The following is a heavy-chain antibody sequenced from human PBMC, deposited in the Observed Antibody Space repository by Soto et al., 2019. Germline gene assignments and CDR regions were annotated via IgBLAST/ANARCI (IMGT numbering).Heavy chain of an antibody. V-gene: IGHV3-30*18. Sequence: GGSLRLSCAASGFTFSSYGMHWVRQAPGKGLEWVAVISYDGSNKYYADSVKGRFTISRDNSKNTLYLQMNSLRAEDTAVYYCAKDHCSSTSCYIDWFDPWGQGTLVTVSS. D-gene: IGHD2-2*02. CDR2: ISYDGSNK. CDR3: AKDHCSSTSCYIDWFDP. CDR1: GFTFSSYG. J-gene: IGHJ5*02.